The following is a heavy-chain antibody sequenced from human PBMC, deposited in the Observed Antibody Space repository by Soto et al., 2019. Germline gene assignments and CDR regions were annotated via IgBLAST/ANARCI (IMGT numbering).Heavy chain of an antibody. V-gene: IGHV4-59*01. J-gene: IGHJ4*02. D-gene: IGHD3-3*01. CDR3: ARGLEHLPPNPGFDY. CDR2: IYYSGST. CDR1: GGSISSYY. Sequence: QVQLQESGPGLVKPSETLSLRCTVSGGSISSYYWNWIRQPPGKGLEWIGNIYYSGSTKYNPSLKHRVTIAVAAYKNQFSLRLGSVTAADTAVYYCARGLEHLPPNPGFDYWGQGTLVTVSS.